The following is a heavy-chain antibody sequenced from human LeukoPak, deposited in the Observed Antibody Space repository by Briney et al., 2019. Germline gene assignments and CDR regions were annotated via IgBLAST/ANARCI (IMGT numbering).Heavy chain of an antibody. CDR2: IYTSRST. V-gene: IGHV4-4*07. D-gene: IGHD3-22*01. CDR1: GGSISSYY. J-gene: IGHJ3*02. Sequence: SETLSLTCTVSGGSISSYYWSWIRQPAGKGLEWIGRIYTSRSTNYNPSLKSRVTMSVDTSKNQFSLKLSSVTAADTAVYYCARTTTTYYYDSSGFDIWGQGTMVTVSS. CDR3: ARTTTTYYYDSSGFDI.